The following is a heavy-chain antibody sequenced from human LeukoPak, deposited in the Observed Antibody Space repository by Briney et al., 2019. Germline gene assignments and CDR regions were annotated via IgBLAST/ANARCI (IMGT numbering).Heavy chain of an antibody. CDR3: ARGPIAVAEPDY. J-gene: IGHJ4*02. CDR2: INHSGST. V-gene: IGHV4-34*01. Sequence: SETLSLTCAVDGGPFSGYYWSWLRQPPGKGLEWIGEINHSGSTNYNPSLKSRVTISVDTSKNQFSLKLSSVTAADTAVYYCARGPIAVAEPDYWGQGTLVTVSS. CDR1: GGPFSGYY. D-gene: IGHD6-19*01.